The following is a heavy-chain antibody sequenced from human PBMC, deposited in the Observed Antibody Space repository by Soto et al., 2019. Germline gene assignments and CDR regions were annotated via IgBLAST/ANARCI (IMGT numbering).Heavy chain of an antibody. CDR2: FDPEDGET. D-gene: IGHD3-9*01. CDR1: GYTLTELS. CDR3: ATGYYDLLTVIEGYYYYGMDV. J-gene: IGHJ6*02. V-gene: IGHV1-24*01. Sequence: ASVKVSCKVSGYTLTELSMHWVRQTRGKGXEWMGGFDPEDGETIYAQKFQGRVTMTEDTSTDTAYMELSSLRSEDTAVYYCATGYYDLLTVIEGYYYYGMDVWGQGTTVTVSS.